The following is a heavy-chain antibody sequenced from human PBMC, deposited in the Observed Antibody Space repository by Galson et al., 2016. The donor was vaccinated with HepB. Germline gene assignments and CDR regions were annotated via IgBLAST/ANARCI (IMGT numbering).Heavy chain of an antibody. CDR2: ISGRSSYI. CDR1: GFTFGDYH. J-gene: IGHJ6*03. CDR3: ARVSPVDYYYYMDV. Sequence: SLRLSCAASGFTFGDYHIIWFRQAPGKGLEWVSFISGRSSYIYYAASVEGRFTVSRDNAKNSLYLQMNSLRAEDTAVYYCARVSPVDYYYYMDVWGRGTTVTVS. V-gene: IGHV3-21*01.